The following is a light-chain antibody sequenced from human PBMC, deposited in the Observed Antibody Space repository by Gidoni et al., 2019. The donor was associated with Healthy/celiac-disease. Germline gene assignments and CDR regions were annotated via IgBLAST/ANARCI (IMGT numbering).Light chain of an antibody. CDR3: QSYDSSLSGVV. CDR1: SSNIGAGYY. V-gene: IGLV1-40*01. Sequence: QSVLTQPPSVSGAPAQSVTISCTGSSSNIGAGYYVHWYQPLPGTAPNLLIYGNSNRPSGVPYRFSGSKSGTSASLAITGLQAEDEADYYCQSYDSSLSGVVFGGGTKLTVL. CDR2: GNS. J-gene: IGLJ2*01.